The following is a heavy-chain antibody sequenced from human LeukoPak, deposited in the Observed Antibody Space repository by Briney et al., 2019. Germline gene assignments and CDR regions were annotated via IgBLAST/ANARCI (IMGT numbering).Heavy chain of an antibody. D-gene: IGHD1-7*01. CDR3: ANRPYNWNSGWFDP. CDR1: GFTFNNYV. CDR2: INGGGYNT. Sequence: PGGSLRLSCAASGFTFNNYVMSWVRQAPGKGLEWVSTINGGGYNTYYADSVKGRFTISRDNSKNTLYLQMNSLRAEDTAVYYCANRPYNWNSGWFDPWGQGTLVTVSS. J-gene: IGHJ5*02. V-gene: IGHV3-23*01.